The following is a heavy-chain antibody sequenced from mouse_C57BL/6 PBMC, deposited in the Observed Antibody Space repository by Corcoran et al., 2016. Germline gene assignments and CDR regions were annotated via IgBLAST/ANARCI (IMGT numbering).Heavy chain of an antibody. V-gene: IGHV1-76*01. CDR3: ARDTTVVQAMDY. J-gene: IGHJ4*01. Sequence: QVQLKQSGAELVRPGASVKLSCKASGYTFTDYYINWVKQRPGQGLEWIARIYPGSGNTYYNEKFKGKATLTAEKSSSTAYMQLSSLTSEDSAVYFCARDTTVVQAMDYWGQGTSVTVSS. CDR2: IYPGSGNT. D-gene: IGHD1-1*01. CDR1: GYTFTDYY.